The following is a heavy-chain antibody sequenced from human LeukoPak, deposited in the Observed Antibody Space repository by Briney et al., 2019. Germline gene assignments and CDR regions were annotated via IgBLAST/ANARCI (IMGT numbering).Heavy chain of an antibody. J-gene: IGHJ4*02. V-gene: IGHV3-48*01. CDR3: ARDGGGDLTAMVVAATQLDY. CDR1: GFTFSSYS. D-gene: IGHD2-15*01. CDR2: ISSSSSTI. Sequence: GRSLRLSCAASGFTFSSYSMNWVRQAPGKGLEWVSYISSSSSTIYYADSVKGRFTISRDNAKNSLYLQMNSLRAEDTAVYYCARDGGGDLTAMVVAATQLDYWGQGTLVTVSS.